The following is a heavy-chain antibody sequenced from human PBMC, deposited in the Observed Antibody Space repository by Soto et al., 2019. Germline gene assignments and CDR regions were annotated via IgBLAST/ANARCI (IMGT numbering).Heavy chain of an antibody. V-gene: IGHV1-69*13. J-gene: IGHJ4*02. D-gene: IGHD3-22*01. CDR2: IIPIFGTA. CDR1: GGTFSSYA. Sequence: SVKVSCKASGGTFSSYAISWVRQAPGQGLEWMGGIIPIFGTANYAQKFQGRVTITADESTSTAYMELSSLRSEDTAVYYCARERDYDSSGYSPLVFDYWGQGTLVTVSS. CDR3: ARERDYDSSGYSPLVFDY.